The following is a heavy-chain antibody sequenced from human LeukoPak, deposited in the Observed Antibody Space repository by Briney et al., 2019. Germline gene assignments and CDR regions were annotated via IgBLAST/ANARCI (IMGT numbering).Heavy chain of an antibody. Sequence: PGGSLRLSCATSGFTLNNYVMSWLRQGPGKGQEWVSVIRDFADSTYYADSVKGRFTIPRDNSKNTLYLQMNSLRAEDTAVYYCAKDGSSGWSRGYNYGMDVWGQGTTVTVSS. D-gene: IGHD6-19*01. J-gene: IGHJ6*02. V-gene: IGHV3-23*01. CDR3: AKDGSSGWSRGYNYGMDV. CDR2: IRDFADST. CDR1: GFTLNNYV.